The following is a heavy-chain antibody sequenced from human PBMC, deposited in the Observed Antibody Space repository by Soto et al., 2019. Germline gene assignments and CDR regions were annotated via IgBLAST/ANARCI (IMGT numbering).Heavy chain of an antibody. V-gene: IGHV3-64D*08. CDR1: GFTFSSYA. Sequence: GGSLRLSCSASGFTFSSYAMHWVRQAPGKGLEYVSAISSNGGSTYYADSVKGRFTISRDNSKNTLYLQMSSLRAEDTAVYYCVRAPGGNYPLEFDYWGQGTLVTVSS. CDR2: ISSNGGST. D-gene: IGHD4-4*01. J-gene: IGHJ4*02. CDR3: VRAPGGNYPLEFDY.